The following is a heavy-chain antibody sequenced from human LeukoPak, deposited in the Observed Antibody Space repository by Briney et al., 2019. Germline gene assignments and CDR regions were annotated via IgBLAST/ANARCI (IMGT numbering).Heavy chain of an antibody. CDR2: IYYSGST. CDR1: GGSISSYY. CDR3: AREGSGNTGGFDY. D-gene: IGHD1-26*01. J-gene: IGHJ4*02. Sequence: SKTLSLTCTVSGGSISSYYLSWIRQPPGKGLEWIGYIYYSGSTNYNPSLKSRVTISVDTSKNQFSLKLSSVTAADTAVYYCAREGSGNTGGFDYWGQGTLVTVSS. V-gene: IGHV4-59*01.